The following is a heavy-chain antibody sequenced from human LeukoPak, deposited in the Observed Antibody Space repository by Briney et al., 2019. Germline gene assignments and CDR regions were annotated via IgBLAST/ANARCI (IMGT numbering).Heavy chain of an antibody. CDR2: INPNGGAT. V-gene: IGHV1-2*02. CDR3: ARDERYSDADHHYPDLGY. Sequence: ASVKVSCKASGYIFTVYYLFWVRQAPGQGLEWMGWINPNGGATRYAQKLQGRVTLTCDTSIRTTYMELNSLTSDDTAVYYCARDERYSDADHHYPDLGYWGQGTLVTVSS. D-gene: IGHD3-16*01. CDR1: GYIFTVYY. J-gene: IGHJ4*02.